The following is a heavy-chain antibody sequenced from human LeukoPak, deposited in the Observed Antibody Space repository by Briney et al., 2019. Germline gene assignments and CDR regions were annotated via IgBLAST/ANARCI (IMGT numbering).Heavy chain of an antibody. Sequence: GGSLRLSCAASGFTFSSYSMNWVRQAPGKGLEWVSSISSSRSYIYYAASVKGRFTISRDNAKNSLYLQMNSLRAEDTAVYYCSRGADYSSNSLFFDYWGQGTLVTVSS. V-gene: IGHV3-21*01. CDR2: ISSSRSYI. D-gene: IGHD4-23*01. CDR1: GFTFSSYS. CDR3: SRGADYSSNSLFFDY. J-gene: IGHJ4*02.